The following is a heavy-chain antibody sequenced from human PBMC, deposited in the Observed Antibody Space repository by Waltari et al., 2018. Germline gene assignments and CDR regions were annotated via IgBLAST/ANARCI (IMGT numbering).Heavy chain of an antibody. CDR2: IYTSGST. CDR1: GGSISSYY. V-gene: IGHV4-4*07. J-gene: IGHJ6*03. CDR3: ARDTLRDYYYYMDV. Sequence: QVQLQESGPGLVKPSETLSLTCTVPGGSISSYYWNWIRPPAGKGLEWIGRIYTSGSTNYNPSLKSRVTMSVDTSKNQFSLKLSSVTAADTAVYYCARDTLRDYYYYMDVWGKGTTVTISS.